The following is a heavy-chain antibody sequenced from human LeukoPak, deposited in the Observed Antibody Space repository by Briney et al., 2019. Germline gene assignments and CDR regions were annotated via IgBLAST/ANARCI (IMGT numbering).Heavy chain of an antibody. Sequence: SETLSLTCAVYGGSFSGYYWSWIRQPPGQGLEWIGEISNSGSTNYNPSLNSRITISVDTSKNQFSLKLSSVTAADTAVYYCARNTAMVTGYYYYYYGMDVWGKGTTVTVSS. CDR3: ARNTAMVTGYYYYYYGMDV. CDR1: GGSFSGYY. D-gene: IGHD5-18*01. CDR2: ISNSGST. V-gene: IGHV4-34*01. J-gene: IGHJ6*04.